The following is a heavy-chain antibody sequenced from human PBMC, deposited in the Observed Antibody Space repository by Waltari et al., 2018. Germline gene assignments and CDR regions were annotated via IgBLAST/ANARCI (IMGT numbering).Heavy chain of an antibody. CDR3: AREGYCGGDCLYFDY. CDR2: IYTSGST. J-gene: IGHJ4*02. CDR1: GGSISSGSYY. V-gene: IGHV4-61*02. Sequence: QVQLQESGPGLVKPSQTLSLTCTVSGGSISSGSYYWSWLRQPAGKGLEWIGRIYTSGSTNYNPSLKSRVTISVDTSKNQFSLKLSSVTAADTAVYYCAREGYCGGDCLYFDYWGQGTLVTVSS. D-gene: IGHD2-21*01.